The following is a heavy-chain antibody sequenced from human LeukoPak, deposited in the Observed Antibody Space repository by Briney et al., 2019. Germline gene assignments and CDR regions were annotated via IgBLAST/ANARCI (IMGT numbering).Heavy chain of an antibody. Sequence: GASVKVSCKVSGYTLTELSMHWVRQAPGKGLEWMGGFDPEDGETIYAQKFQGRVTMTEDTSTDTAYMELSSLRSEDTAVYYCATPQPSSMAARGYYYYGMDVWGQGTTVTVSS. CDR3: ATPQPSSMAARGYYYYGMDV. CDR1: GYTLTELS. CDR2: FDPEDGET. J-gene: IGHJ6*02. D-gene: IGHD6-6*01. V-gene: IGHV1-24*01.